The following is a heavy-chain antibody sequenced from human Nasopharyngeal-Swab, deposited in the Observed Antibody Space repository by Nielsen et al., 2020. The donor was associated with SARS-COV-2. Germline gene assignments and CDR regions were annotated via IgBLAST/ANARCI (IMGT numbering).Heavy chain of an antibody. J-gene: IGHJ4*02. CDR3: ARETKWYLDQ. V-gene: IGHV3-30*03. CDR1: GFTFSSYG. CDR2: ISYDGSNK. D-gene: IGHD1-14*01. Sequence: GGSLRLSCAASGFTFSSYGMHWVRQAPGKGLEWVAVISYDGSNKYYADSVKGRFTISRDNSKNTLYLQLNSLRTEDTAVYYCARETKWYLDQWGQGTLVTVSS.